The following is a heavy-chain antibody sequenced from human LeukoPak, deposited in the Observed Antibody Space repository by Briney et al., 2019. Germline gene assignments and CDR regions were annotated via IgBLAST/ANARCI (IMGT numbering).Heavy chain of an antibody. CDR3: ARAGILSTGDYFDP. D-gene: IGHD5/OR15-5a*01. J-gene: IGHJ5*02. CDR1: GGSITDGTFY. CDR2: IHHSGST. Sequence: SETLSLTCIVSGGSITDGTFYWGWPRQSPGKGLEWIGTIHHSGSTSYHPSLQSRVTISVDTSKHQFSLKPSSVTAADTAVYYCARAGILSTGDYFDPWGQGTLVTVSS. V-gene: IGHV4-39*07.